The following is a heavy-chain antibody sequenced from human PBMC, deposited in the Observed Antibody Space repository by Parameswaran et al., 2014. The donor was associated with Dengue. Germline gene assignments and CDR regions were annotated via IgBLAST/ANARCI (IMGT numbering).Heavy chain of an antibody. D-gene: IGHD2-2*01. CDR2: IGSKAYGATT. CDR3: TRDILVVPAAIDPAHYYYGMDV. J-gene: IGHJ6*01. Sequence: VRQAPGKGLEWIGFIGSKAYGATTAYAASVKGRFTVSRDDSKTTAYLQMNSLKTEDTAVYYCTRDILVVPAAIDPAHYYYGMDVW. V-gene: IGHV3-49*02.